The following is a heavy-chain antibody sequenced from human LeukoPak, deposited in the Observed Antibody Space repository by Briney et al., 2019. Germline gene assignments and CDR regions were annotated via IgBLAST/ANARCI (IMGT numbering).Heavy chain of an antibody. V-gene: IGHV4-59*12. D-gene: IGHD2-2*01. CDR3: ARKRILYCSSTSCYSGSYYDILTGSRSGYFDY. Sequence: SETLSLTCSVSGDSISNFYWSWIRQPPGKGLEWIGYIDYSGSTSYNPSLKSRVTISIDTSKNQFSLRLNSVTAADTAVYYCARKRILYCSSTSCYSGSYYDILTGSRSGYFDYWGQGTLVTVSS. CDR1: GDSISNFY. CDR2: IDYSGST. J-gene: IGHJ4*02.